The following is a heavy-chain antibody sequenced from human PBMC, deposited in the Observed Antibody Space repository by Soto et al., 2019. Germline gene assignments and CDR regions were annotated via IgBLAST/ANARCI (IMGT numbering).Heavy chain of an antibody. V-gene: IGHV5-51*01. CDR2: IYPGDSDT. D-gene: IGHD6-19*01. CDR1: GYSFTSYW. CDR3: ARHNIGSGWYGGASTGPLKVYYYGMDV. J-gene: IGHJ6*02. Sequence: PGESLKISCKGSGYSFTSYWIGWVRQMPGKGLEWVGIIYPGDSDTRYSPSFQGQVTISADKSIRTAYLQWSSLKASDTAMYYCARHNIGSGWYGGASTGPLKVYYYGMDVGGQGTTVTVSS.